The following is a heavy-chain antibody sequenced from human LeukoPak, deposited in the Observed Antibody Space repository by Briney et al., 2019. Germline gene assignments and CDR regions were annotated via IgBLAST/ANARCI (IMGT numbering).Heavy chain of an antibody. J-gene: IGHJ6*03. Sequence: PSETLSLTCTVSGGSISSSSYYWGWIRQPPGKGLEWIGSIYYSGSTYYNPSLKSRVTISVDTSKNQFSLKLSSVTAADTAVYYCARHRSYMDVWGKGTTVTVSS. CDR3: ARHRSYMDV. V-gene: IGHV4-39*01. CDR1: GGSISSSSYY. D-gene: IGHD3-10*01. CDR2: IYYSGST.